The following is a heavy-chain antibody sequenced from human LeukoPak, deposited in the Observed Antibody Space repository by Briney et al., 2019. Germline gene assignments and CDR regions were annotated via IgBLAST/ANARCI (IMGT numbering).Heavy chain of an antibody. Sequence: GGSLRLSCAASGFTFSSYWMHWVRQAPGKGLVWVSRINSDGSSTSYADSVKGRFTISRDNAKNSLYLQMNSLRAEDTAVYYCAREAVLIVVVITTHFDYWGQGTLVTVSS. CDR1: GFTFSSYW. CDR3: AREAVLIVVVITTHFDY. V-gene: IGHV3-74*01. CDR2: INSDGSST. J-gene: IGHJ4*02. D-gene: IGHD3-22*01.